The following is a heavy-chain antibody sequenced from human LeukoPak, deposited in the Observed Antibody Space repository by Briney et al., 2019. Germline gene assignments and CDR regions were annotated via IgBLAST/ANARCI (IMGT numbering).Heavy chain of an antibody. D-gene: IGHD3-9*01. CDR3: ARTRPNILTGYYQHPSLAEFDY. V-gene: IGHV1-2*02. Sequence: ASVKVSCKASGYTFTGYYMHWVRQAPGQGLEWMGWINPNSGGTNYAQKFQGRVTMTRDTSISTAYMELSRLRSDDTAVYYCARTRPNILTGYYQHPSLAEFDYWGQGTLVTVSS. J-gene: IGHJ4*02. CDR2: INPNSGGT. CDR1: GYTFTGYY.